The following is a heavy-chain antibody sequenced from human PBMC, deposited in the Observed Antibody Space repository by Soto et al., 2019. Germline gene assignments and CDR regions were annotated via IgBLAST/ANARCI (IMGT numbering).Heavy chain of an antibody. J-gene: IGHJ4*02. CDR3: ARPKDYDDCLDL. D-gene: IGHD3-22*01. V-gene: IGHV1-3*01. CDR2: INAGNGNT. Sequence: ASVKVSCKASGYAFTLFNIHWVRQAPGQRLEWMGWINAGNGNTKYSQKFQGRVTFTRDTSANTAYMELSSLISEDTAVYYCARPKDYDDCLDLWGQGTLVTVS. CDR1: GYAFTLFN.